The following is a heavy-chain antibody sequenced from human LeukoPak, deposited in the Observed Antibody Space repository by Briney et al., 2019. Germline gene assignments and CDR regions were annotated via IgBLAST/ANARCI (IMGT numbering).Heavy chain of an antibody. D-gene: IGHD4-17*01. V-gene: IGHV4-59*12. CDR2: IYYTGSP. J-gene: IGHJ4*02. CDR1: GFTFSSYA. Sequence: GSLRLSCAASGFTFSSYAMSWVRQPPGKGLEWIGTIYYTGSPTFYNPSLKSRLTISVDTSKSHFSLKLTSVTAADTAVYYCARDFLRDYGDPFDSWGQGTLVTVSS. CDR3: ARDFLRDYGDPFDS.